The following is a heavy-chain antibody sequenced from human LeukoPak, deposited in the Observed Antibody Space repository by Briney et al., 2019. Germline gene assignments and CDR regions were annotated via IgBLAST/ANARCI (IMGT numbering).Heavy chain of an antibody. CDR1: GLTFSTYA. V-gene: IGHV3-23*01. Sequence: GGSLRLSCAVSGLTFSTYATSWVRQAPGKGLEWVSTISGNGGATYYADSVKGRFTLSRDNSENTLYLQMNSLRDDDTAVYYCARDLVEGDYFDYWGQGTLVTVSS. D-gene: IGHD1-26*01. CDR3: ARDLVEGDYFDY. CDR2: ISGNGGAT. J-gene: IGHJ4*02.